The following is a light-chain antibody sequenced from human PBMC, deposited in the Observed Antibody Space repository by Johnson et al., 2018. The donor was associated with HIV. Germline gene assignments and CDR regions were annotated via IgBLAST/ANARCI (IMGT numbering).Light chain of an antibody. Sequence: QSVLTQPPSVSAAPGQKVTISCSGSSSTIGNNYVSWYQLLPGTAPKLLIYKNNKRPSGIPDRFSGSKSGTSATLAITGLQTWDEADYYCETWDNSLNVGHGFGTGPKVIVL. J-gene: IGLJ1*01. CDR3: ETWDNSLNVGHG. V-gene: IGLV1-51*02. CDR2: KNN. CDR1: SSTIGNNY.